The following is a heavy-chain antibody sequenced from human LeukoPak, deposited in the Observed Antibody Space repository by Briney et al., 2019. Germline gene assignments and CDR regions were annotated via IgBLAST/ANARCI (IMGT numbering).Heavy chain of an antibody. CDR1: GGSISSYY. J-gene: IGHJ4*02. V-gene: IGHV4-4*07. Sequence: PSETLSLTCTVSGGSISSYYWSWIRQPAGKGLEWIGRIFTSGSTNYNPSPKSRVSMSVDTSKNQFSLKLTSVTAADTALYYCARGGKATVVTMWGQGILVTVSS. CDR3: ARGGKATVVTM. CDR2: IFTSGST. D-gene: IGHD4-23*01.